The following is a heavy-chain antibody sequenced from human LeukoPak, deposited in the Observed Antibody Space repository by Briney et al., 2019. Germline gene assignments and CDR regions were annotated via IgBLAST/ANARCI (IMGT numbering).Heavy chain of an antibody. J-gene: IGHJ6*02. D-gene: IGHD3-3*01. CDR1: GYTFTSYD. Sequence: ASVKVSCKASGYTFTSYDINWVRQATGQGLEWMGWMNPNSGNTGYAQKFQGRVTMTRNTSISTAYMELSSLGSEDTAVYYCARRDDFWSGYFPSIYYYYGMDVWGQGTTVTVSS. CDR3: ARRDDFWSGYFPSIYYYYGMDV. CDR2: MNPNSGNT. V-gene: IGHV1-8*01.